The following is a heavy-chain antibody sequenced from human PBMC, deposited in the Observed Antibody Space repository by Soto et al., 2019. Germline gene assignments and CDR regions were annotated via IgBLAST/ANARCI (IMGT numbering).Heavy chain of an antibody. CDR3: AREWQRGTDY. CDR2: IFPGSSGT. V-gene: IGHV1-2*02. CDR1: GYTFTTYF. Sequence: QVQLVQSGAEVVKPGASVKVSCKASGYTFTTYFLHWVRQAPGQGLEWLGWIFPGSSGTNYAQKFQGRVTMTRDTSINTAYMELSRLTSDDTGVYYCAREWQRGTDYWGQGALITVSS. D-gene: IGHD6-25*01. J-gene: IGHJ4*02.